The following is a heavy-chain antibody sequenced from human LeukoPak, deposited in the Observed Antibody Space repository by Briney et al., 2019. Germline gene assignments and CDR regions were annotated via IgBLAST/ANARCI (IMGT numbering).Heavy chain of an antibody. D-gene: IGHD6-13*01. V-gene: IGHV4-34*01. CDR3: ARGIAAAGSVRNFDY. CDR1: GGSFSGYY. CDR2: INHSGST. J-gene: IGHJ4*02. Sequence: SETLFLTCAVYGGSFSGYYWSWLRQSPGKGLEWVGEINHSGSTNYNPSLKSRVTISVDTSKNQFSLKLSSVTAADTAVYYCARGIAAAGSVRNFDYWGQGTLVTVSS.